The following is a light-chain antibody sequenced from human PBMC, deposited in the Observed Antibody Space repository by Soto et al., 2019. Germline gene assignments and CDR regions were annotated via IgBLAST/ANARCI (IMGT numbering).Light chain of an antibody. CDR3: QQRSSWPIT. CDR2: DAS. CDR1: QSVSDY. V-gene: IGKV3-11*01. Sequence: EIALTQSPATLSLSPGERATLSLRASQSVSDYLAWYQQKPGQAPRLLIYDASNRATGIPARFSGSGSGTDFTLTISSLEPEDFAVYYCQQRSSWPITFGQGTRLEI. J-gene: IGKJ5*01.